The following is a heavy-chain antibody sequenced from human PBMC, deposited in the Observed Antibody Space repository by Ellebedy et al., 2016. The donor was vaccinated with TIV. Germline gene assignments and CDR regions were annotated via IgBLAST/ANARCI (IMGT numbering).Heavy chain of an antibody. J-gene: IGHJ5*02. CDR3: ARTVVAANNWFDP. CDR1: GGSISSYY. Sequence: MPSETLSLTCTVSGGSISSYYWSWIRQPPGKGLEWIASIYTSGSSNYNPSLKSRFTMSVDTSKNQFSLKLSSVTAADTAVYYCARTVVAANNWFDPWGQGTLVTVSS. V-gene: IGHV4-4*07. CDR2: IYTSGSS. D-gene: IGHD2-15*01.